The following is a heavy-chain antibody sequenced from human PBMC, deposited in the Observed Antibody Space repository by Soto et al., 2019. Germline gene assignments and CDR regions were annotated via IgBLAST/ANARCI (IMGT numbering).Heavy chain of an antibody. D-gene: IGHD3-3*01. J-gene: IGHJ4*02. CDR2: ISAYNGNT. CDR3: ARDFGSDLSAPGAVLDY. Sequence: GASVKVSCKASGYSFTSYGISWVRQAPGQGLEWMGWISAYNGNTNYAQNVQGRVTMTTDTSTYTAHMQLRSLTSDDTAVYYCARDFGSDLSAPGAVLDYWGQGTLVTVSS. V-gene: IGHV1-18*01. CDR1: GYSFTSYG.